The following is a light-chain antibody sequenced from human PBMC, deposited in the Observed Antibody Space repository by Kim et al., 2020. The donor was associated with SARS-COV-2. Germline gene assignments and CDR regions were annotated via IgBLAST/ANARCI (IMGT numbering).Light chain of an antibody. CDR3: QQDYNLWT. J-gene: IGKJ1*01. CDR1: QSVSSSY. Sequence: PGERATLSCRTSQSVSSSYLSWYQKKPGQAPRLLIYDASTRATGIPPRFSGSGSGTDFTLTISSLQPEDFAVYYCQQDYNLWTFGQGTKVDIK. CDR2: DAS. V-gene: IGKV3D-7*01.